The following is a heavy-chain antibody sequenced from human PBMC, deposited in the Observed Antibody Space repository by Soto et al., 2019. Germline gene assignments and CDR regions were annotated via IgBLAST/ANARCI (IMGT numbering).Heavy chain of an antibody. D-gene: IGHD3-22*01. CDR2: LYPDGRA. J-gene: IGHJ4*02. Sequence: GGSLRLSCAASGFTVSSNYLTWVRQAPGRGLKWVSVLYPDGRAYYADSVKGRFTISTDNSKNSVYLHMSTLRAEDTAVYYCARGLGRENHDNRGYFHLDYWGQGSLVTVSS. CDR1: GFTVSSNY. CDR3: ARGLGRENHDNRGYFHLDY. V-gene: IGHV3-53*01.